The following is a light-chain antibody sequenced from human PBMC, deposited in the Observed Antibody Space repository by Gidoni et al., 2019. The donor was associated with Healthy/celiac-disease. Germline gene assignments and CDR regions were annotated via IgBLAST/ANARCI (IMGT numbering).Light chain of an antibody. J-gene: IGKJ2*01. V-gene: IGKV1-33*01. CDR1: QDISNY. CDR2: DAS. Sequence: DIPMTQSPSSLSAAVGDRVTITCQASQDISNYLNWYQQKPGKAPKLLIYDASNLETGVPSRVSARGSGTDFTFTISSLQPEDIATYYCQQYDKLPMYTFGQGTKLEIK. CDR3: QQYDKLPMYT.